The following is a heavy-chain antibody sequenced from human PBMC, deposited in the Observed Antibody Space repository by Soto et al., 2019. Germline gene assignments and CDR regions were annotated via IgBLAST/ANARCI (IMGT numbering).Heavy chain of an antibody. CDR3: ARGRMTLWKQQLVPWFDP. CDR2: IYHRGST. Sequence: PSETLSLTCAVSGGSISSGGYSWSWIRQPPGKGLEWIGYIYHRGSTYYNPSLRSRFTISRDNAKNSLYLQMNSLRAEDTAVYYCARGRMTLWKQQLVPWFDPWGQGTLVTVSS. CDR1: GGSISSGGYS. V-gene: IGHV4-30-2*01. J-gene: IGHJ5*02. D-gene: IGHD6-13*01.